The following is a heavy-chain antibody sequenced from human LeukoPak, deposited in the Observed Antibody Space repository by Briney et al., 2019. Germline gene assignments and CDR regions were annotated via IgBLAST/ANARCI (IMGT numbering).Heavy chain of an antibody. V-gene: IGHV1-18*01. D-gene: IGHD4-17*01. CDR1: GYRFITFG. CDR3: ARGGGDYREGYYFDY. J-gene: IGHJ4*02. CDR2: ISPYNGNT. Sequence: GASVKVSCKTSGYRFITFGINWVRQAPGQGLEGMGWISPYNGNTVYGQKIQGRVTMTTDTSTNTGYMELRSLNSDDTAVYYCARGGGDYREGYYFDYWGQGPLVTVSS.